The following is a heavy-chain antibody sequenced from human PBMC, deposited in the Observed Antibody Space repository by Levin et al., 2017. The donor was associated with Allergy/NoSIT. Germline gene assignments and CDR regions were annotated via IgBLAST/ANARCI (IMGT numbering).Heavy chain of an antibody. CDR1: GFTFSSYW. D-gene: IGHD3-22*01. V-gene: IGHV3-74*01. J-gene: IGHJ4*02. CDR3: ARGYYDTSTYTASI. Sequence: GGSLRLSCAAPGFTFSSYWMHWVRQAPGKGLMWVSRINSDESRTNYADSVKGRFTISRDNAKNTLYLQMNSLRAEDTAVYYCARGYYDTSTYTASIWGQGTLVTVSS. CDR2: INSDESRT.